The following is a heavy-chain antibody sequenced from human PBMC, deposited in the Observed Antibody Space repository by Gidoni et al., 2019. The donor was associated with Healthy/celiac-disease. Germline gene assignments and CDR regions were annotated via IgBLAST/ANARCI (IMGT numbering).Heavy chain of an antibody. CDR2: ISYDGSNK. J-gene: IGHJ4*02. CDR1: GFTFSSYG. CDR3: AKTGAAGERGNYFDY. Sequence: QVQLVESGGDVVQPGRSLRLSCAASGFTFSSYGRHWVRQAPGKGLEWVAVISYDGSNKYYADSVKGRFTISRDNSKNTLYLQMNSLRAEDTAVYYCAKTGAAGERGNYFDYWGQGTLVTVSS. D-gene: IGHD6-13*01. V-gene: IGHV3-30*18.